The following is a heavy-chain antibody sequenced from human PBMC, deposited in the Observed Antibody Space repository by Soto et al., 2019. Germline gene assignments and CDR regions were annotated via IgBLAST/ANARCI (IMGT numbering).Heavy chain of an antibody. V-gene: IGHV4-59*02. D-gene: IGHD6-19*01. Sequence: SETLSLTCSFSGDSVTSHYLTWIRQSPEKGLEWIGYMHYTGFSHYNPSLKSRLTISVDRSKNQFTLKLTSVTVEDTVVYYCARVGYSSGWYNYFDYWGQGTRVTVSS. CDR1: GDSVTSHY. J-gene: IGHJ4*02. CDR2: MHYTGFS. CDR3: ARVGYSSGWYNYFDY.